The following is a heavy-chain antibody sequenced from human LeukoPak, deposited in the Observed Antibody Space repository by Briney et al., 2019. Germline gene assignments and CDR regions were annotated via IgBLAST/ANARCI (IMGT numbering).Heavy chain of an antibody. Sequence: GGSLRLSCAASGFAFSDFWMSWVRQAPGKGLEWVANIRHDGNAKNYVPSVRGRFTISRDNAKNSLYLQMNSLKVEDTAVYYCATSHDSAGNDWGQGTLVTVSS. CDR2: IRHDGNAK. V-gene: IGHV3-7*01. D-gene: IGHD2-15*01. CDR3: ATSHDSAGND. J-gene: IGHJ4*02. CDR1: GFAFSDFW.